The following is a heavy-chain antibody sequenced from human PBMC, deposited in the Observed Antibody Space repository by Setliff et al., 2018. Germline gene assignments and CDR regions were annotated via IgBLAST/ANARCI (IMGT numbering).Heavy chain of an antibody. CDR2: ISSTGSYK. CDR3: VRGLSDRVNWFAFDY. D-gene: IGHD1-1*01. CDR1: GFTFNSYS. V-gene: IGHV3-21*06. J-gene: IGHJ4*02. Sequence: LRLSCAASGFTFNSYSINWVRQAPGKGLEWVSSISSTGSYKPYADSVRGRFTISRDNAKNSVDLQMSSLRPEDTAIYFCVRGLSDRVNWFAFDYWGQGTLVTVSS.